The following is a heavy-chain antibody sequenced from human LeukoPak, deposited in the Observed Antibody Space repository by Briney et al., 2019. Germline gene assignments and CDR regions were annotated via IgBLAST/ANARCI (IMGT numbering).Heavy chain of an antibody. CDR2: TYTSGST. CDR1: GGSISSGSYY. Sequence: KPSQTLSLTCTVSGGSISSGSYYWSWIRQPAGKGLEWIGRTYTSGSTNYNPSLKSRVTISVDTSKNQFSLKLSSVTAADTAVYYCARELVYSYGHFDYWGQGTLVTVSS. D-gene: IGHD5-18*01. CDR3: ARELVYSYGHFDY. V-gene: IGHV4-61*02. J-gene: IGHJ4*02.